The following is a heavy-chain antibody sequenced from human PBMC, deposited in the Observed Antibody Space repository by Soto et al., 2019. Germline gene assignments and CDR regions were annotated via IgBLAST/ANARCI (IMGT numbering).Heavy chain of an antibody. D-gene: IGHD3-9*01. J-gene: IGHJ4*02. Sequence: QVQLVESGGGVVQPGGPRKLSCAAFGFPLSYNGSNWVRQAQGKGLEWVAVMHTGGNEKYYVDSVKGRFTVSRDDSRNMVYLEMSGLRAEDTAEYFCARDADTTGHYSHFDLWGRGALVAVS. V-gene: IGHV3-33*08. CDR1: GFPLSYNG. CDR2: MHTGGNEK. CDR3: ARDADTTGHYSHFDL.